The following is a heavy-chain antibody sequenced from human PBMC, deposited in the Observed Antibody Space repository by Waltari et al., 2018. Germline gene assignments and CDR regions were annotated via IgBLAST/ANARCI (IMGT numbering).Heavy chain of an antibody. D-gene: IGHD4-17*01. Sequence: GGGLVQPGGSLRLSCAASGFTFSSYEMNWVRQAPGKGLGWVSYISSSGSTIYYADSVKGRFTISRDNAKNSLYLQMNSLRAEDTAVYYCARDFSAPRSMTTVTTDYFDYWGQGTLVTVSS. CDR3: ARDFSAPRSMTTVTTDYFDY. CDR1: GFTFSSYE. V-gene: IGHV3-48*03. J-gene: IGHJ4*02. CDR2: ISSSGSTI.